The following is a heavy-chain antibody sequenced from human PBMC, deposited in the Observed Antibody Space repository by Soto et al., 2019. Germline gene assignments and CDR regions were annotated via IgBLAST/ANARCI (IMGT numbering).Heavy chain of an antibody. J-gene: IGHJ4*02. Sequence: SETLSLTCSVSGGSINSYWWSWIRQPAGKGLEWSGRVYSSETTDYNPSLNSRATLSVETSKNQFSLKLSSVTAADTVVYYCARDIGSYAYGEGYWGQGIQVTVSS. CDR1: GGSINSYW. V-gene: IGHV4-4*07. D-gene: IGHD3-10*01. CDR2: VYSSETT. CDR3: ARDIGSYAYGEGY.